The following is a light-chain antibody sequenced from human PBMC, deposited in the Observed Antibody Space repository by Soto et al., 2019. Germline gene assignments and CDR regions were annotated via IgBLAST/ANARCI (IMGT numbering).Light chain of an antibody. Sequence: DIQMTHSPSTLSASVLYRVTITCRASQSISSWLAWYQQKPGKAPKLLIYDASSLESGVPSRFSGSGSGTEFTLTVSSLQPEDFATYYCQKVKSCPINFGQGTRLEIK. CDR2: DAS. V-gene: IGKV1-5*01. J-gene: IGKJ5*01. CDR3: QKVKSCPIN. CDR1: QSISSW.